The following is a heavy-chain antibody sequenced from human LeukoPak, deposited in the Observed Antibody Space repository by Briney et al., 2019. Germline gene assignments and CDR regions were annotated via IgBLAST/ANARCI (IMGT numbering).Heavy chain of an antibody. CDR1: GFTFSSYW. CDR2: IKQDGSEK. J-gene: IGHJ5*02. D-gene: IGHD2-15*01. CDR3: ARDLCSGGSCYSNWFDP. Sequence: GGSLRPSCAASGFTFSSYWMSWVRQAPGKGLEWVANIKQDGSEKYYVDSVKGRFTISRDNAKNSLYLQMNSLRAEDTAVYYCARDLCSGGSCYSNWFDPWGQGTLVTISS. V-gene: IGHV3-7*01.